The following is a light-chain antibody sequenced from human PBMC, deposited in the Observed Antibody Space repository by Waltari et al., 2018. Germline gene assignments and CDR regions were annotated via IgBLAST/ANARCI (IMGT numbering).Light chain of an antibody. V-gene: IGLV3-19*01. CDR1: SLRRYY. CDR3: HSRDTISTRV. J-gene: IGLJ3*02. CDR2: GQD. Sequence: SSELTQDPAVSVSLGQTVRITCQGDSLRRYYASWYQHRPRQAPRLVLYGQDNRPSGIPDRFSGSTSRDAASLTITGAQAKDEADYYCHSRDTISTRVFGGGTRLTV.